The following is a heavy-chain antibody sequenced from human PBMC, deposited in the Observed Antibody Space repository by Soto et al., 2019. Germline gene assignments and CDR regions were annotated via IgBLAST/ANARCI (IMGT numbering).Heavy chain of an antibody. CDR2: IYWDDDK. V-gene: IGHV2-5*02. CDR3: AVRSRNQNYFDH. CDR1: GFSLSTSGVG. Sequence: QITLKESGPTLVKPTQTLTLTCTFSGFSLSTSGVGVGWIRQPPGEALDWLAFIYWDDDKRYSPSLKSRLTIRKAXSKSQVVLKMTNVDPVDTATYYCAVRSRNQNYFDHWGQGTLVTVSS. D-gene: IGHD2-21*01. J-gene: IGHJ4*02.